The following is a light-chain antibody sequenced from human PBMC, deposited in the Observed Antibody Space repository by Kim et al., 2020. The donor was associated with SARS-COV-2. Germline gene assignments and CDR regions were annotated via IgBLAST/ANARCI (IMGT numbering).Light chain of an antibody. J-gene: IGLJ3*02. V-gene: IGLV4-69*01. CDR3: QTWDTGIRV. Sequence: ASVTLTCTLSSGHSTYAIEWHQQQPEKGPRYLMRLNSDGSHTKGDGIPDRFSGSSSGAERYLTISSLQSEDEADYYCQTWDTGIRVFGGGTQLTVL. CDR2: LNSDGSH. CDR1: SGHSTYA.